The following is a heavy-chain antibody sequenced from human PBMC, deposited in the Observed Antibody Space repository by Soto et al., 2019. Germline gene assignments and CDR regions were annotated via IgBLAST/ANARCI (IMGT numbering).Heavy chain of an antibody. CDR3: ARRGITMVRGVGYYYYGMDV. CDR1: Y. CDR2: INHSGST. V-gene: IGHV4-34*01. D-gene: IGHD3-10*01. J-gene: IGHJ6*02. Sequence: YWSWIRQPPGKGLEWIGEINHSGSTNYNPSLKSRVTISVDTSKNQFSLKLSSVTAADTAVYYCARRGITMVRGVGYYYYGMDVWGQGTTVTVS.